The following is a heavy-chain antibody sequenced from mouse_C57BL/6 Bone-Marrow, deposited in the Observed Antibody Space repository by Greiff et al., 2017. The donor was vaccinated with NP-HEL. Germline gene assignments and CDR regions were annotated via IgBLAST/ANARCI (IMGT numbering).Heavy chain of an antibody. V-gene: IGHV5-9-1*02. D-gene: IGHD3-2*02. CDR2: ISSGGDYI. CDR1: GFTFSSYA. CDR3: TRDGGSGYRAY. Sequence: EVQGVESGEGLVKPGGSLKLSCAASGFTFSSYAMSWVRQTPEKRLEWVAYISSGGDYIYYADTVKGRFTISRDNARNTLYLQMSSLKSEDTAMYYCTRDGGSGYRAYWGQGTLVTVSA. J-gene: IGHJ3*01.